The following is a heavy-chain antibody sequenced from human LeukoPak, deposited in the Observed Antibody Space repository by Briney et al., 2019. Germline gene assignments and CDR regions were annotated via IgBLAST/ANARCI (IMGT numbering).Heavy chain of an antibody. CDR3: ARPRGIVAARGNY. D-gene: IGHD6-13*01. V-gene: IGHV4-61*02. Sequence: PSETLSLTCTVSGGSISSGSYYWSWIRQPAGKGLEWIGRIYTSGSTNYNPSLKSRVTISADTSKNQFSLKLRSVTAADTAVYYCARPRGIVAARGNYWGQGTLVTVSS. CDR1: GGSISSGSYY. CDR2: IYTSGST. J-gene: IGHJ4*02.